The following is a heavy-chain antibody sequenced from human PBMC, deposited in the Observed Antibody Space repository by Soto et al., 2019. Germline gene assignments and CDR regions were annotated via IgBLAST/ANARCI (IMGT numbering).Heavy chain of an antibody. CDR1: GFTFSSYG. D-gene: IGHD3-3*01. CDR3: ARESRFLEWLSLNWFDP. Sequence: PGGSLRLSCAASGFTFSSYGMHWVRQAPGRGLEWVAVISYDGSNKYYADSVKGRFTISRDNSKTTLYLQMNSLRAEDTAVYYCARESRFLEWLSLNWFDPWGQGTLVTVSS. J-gene: IGHJ5*02. V-gene: IGHV3-30*03. CDR2: ISYDGSNK.